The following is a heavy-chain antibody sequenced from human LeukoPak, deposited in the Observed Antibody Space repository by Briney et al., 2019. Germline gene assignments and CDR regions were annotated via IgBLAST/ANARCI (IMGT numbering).Heavy chain of an antibody. Sequence: SVKVSCKASGGTFSSYAISWVRQAPGQGLEWMGAIIPIFGTANYAQKFQGRVTITADESTSTAYMELSSLRSEDTAVYYCARVVAAAGGYYYYYGMDVWGQGTTVTVSS. CDR3: ARVVAAAGGYYYYYGMDV. CDR2: IIPIFGTA. J-gene: IGHJ6*02. D-gene: IGHD6-13*01. CDR1: GGTFSSYA. V-gene: IGHV1-69*01.